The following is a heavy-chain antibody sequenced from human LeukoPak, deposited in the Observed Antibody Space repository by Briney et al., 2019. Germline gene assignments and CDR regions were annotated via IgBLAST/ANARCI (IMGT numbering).Heavy chain of an antibody. J-gene: IGHJ4*02. Sequence: GGSLRLSCAASGFTFSSYAMSWVRQAPGKGLEWVSAISGSGGSTYYADSVKGRFTISRDNSKNTLYLQMNSLRAEDTAVYYCAKSEDCGGDCYPDYWGQGTLVTVSS. CDR2: ISGSGGST. CDR1: GFTFSSYA. V-gene: IGHV3-23*01. CDR3: AKSEDCGGDCYPDY. D-gene: IGHD2-21*02.